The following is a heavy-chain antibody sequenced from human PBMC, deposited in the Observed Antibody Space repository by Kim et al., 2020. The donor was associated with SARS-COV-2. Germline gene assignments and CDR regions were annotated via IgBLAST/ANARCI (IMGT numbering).Heavy chain of an antibody. CDR2: IYDSGRT. Sequence: SETLSLTCTVSGGSISSYYWSWIRQPPGKGLEWIGYIYDSGRTNYNPSLKSRVTISVDTSKNQFSLKLSSVTAADTAVYYCARHDSAVAPNMDVWGQGTTVTVPS. J-gene: IGHJ6*02. V-gene: IGHV4-59*08. CDR3: ARHDSAVAPNMDV. CDR1: GGSISSYY. D-gene: IGHD6-19*01.